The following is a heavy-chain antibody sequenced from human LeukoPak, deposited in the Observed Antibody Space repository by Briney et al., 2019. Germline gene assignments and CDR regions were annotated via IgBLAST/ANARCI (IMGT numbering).Heavy chain of an antibody. CDR2: IYYSGST. CDR1: GGSISSGGYY. Sequence: PSETLSRTCTVSGGSISSGGYYWSWIRQHPGKGLEWIGYIYYSGSTYYNPSLKSRVTISVDTSKNQFSLKLSSVTAADTAVYYCARVPGVDLADYSFDYWGQGTLVTVSS. CDR3: ARVPGVDLADYSFDY. V-gene: IGHV4-31*03. D-gene: IGHD2-2*01. J-gene: IGHJ4*02.